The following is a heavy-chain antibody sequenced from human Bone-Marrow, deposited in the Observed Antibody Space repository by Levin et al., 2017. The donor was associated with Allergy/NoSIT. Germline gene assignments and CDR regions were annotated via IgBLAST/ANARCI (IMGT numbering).Heavy chain of an antibody. V-gene: IGHV3-33*01. CDR3: ARDRRVGRTDGRACCWGRDG. CDR1: GFTFHNYG. J-gene: IGHJ6*02. Sequence: GGSLRLSCAASGFTFHNYGMHWVRQAPGKGLEWVALIWYDGNNKYYGDSVKGRFTISRDNSKNTVFLQMNSLTAEDTAVYFCARDRRVGRTDGRACCWGRDGWGQGTTVTVSS. D-gene: IGHD1-26*01. CDR2: IWYDGNNK.